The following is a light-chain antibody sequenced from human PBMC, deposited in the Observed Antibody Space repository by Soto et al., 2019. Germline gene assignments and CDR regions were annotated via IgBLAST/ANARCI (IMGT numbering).Light chain of an antibody. Sequence: DIPMTQSPSSVSASVGDTVTITCRASQPINSYLAWYQLKPGKAPNLLIHSASSLQSGVPSRFGGSGSGIVFTLTIRGLQPEDFASYFCQQADSLPWTFGQGTKVEVK. CDR1: QPINSY. CDR2: SAS. J-gene: IGKJ1*01. CDR3: QQADSLPWT. V-gene: IGKV1-12*01.